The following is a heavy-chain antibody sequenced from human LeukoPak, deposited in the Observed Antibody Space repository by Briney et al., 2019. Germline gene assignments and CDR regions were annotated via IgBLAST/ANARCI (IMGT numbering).Heavy chain of an antibody. J-gene: IGHJ4*02. CDR3: AKDRGRTWVQVAN. V-gene: IGHV1-2*02. CDR1: GYTFTGYY. D-gene: IGHD2-15*01. CDR2: INPNSGGT. Sequence: ASVNVSCKASGYTFTGYYMHWVRQAPGQGLEWMGWINPNSGGTNYAQKFQGRVTMTRDTSISTTYMELSGLTSDDTAVYYCAKDRGRTWVQVANWGQGTLVTVSS.